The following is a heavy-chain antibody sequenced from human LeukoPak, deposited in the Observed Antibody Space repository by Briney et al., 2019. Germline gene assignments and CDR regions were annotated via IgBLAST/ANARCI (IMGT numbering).Heavy chain of an antibody. CDR1: GFTFSSYA. CDR3: AKFEHYYGSGSYYRPYYYYYYMDV. J-gene: IGHJ6*03. D-gene: IGHD3-10*01. Sequence: GGSLRLSCAAPGFTFSSYAMSWVRQAPGKGLEWVSAISGSGGSTYYADSVKGRFTISRDNSKNTLYLQMNSLRAEDTAVYYCAKFEHYYGSGSYYRPYYYYYYMDVWGKGTTVTVSS. CDR2: ISGSGGST. V-gene: IGHV3-23*01.